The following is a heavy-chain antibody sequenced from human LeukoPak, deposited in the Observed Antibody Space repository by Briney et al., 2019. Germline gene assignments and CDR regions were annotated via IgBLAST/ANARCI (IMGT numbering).Heavy chain of an antibody. J-gene: IGHJ4*02. CDR3: ATLKNGEDDY. CDR1: GGSISSSSYY. CDR2: IYYSGST. Sequence: ESSETLSLTCTVSGGSISSSSYYWGWIRQPPGKGLEWIGSIYYSGSTYYNPSLKSRVTISVDKSKNQFSLKLSSVTAADTAVYYCATLKNGEDDYWGQGTLVTVSS. V-gene: IGHV4-39*07.